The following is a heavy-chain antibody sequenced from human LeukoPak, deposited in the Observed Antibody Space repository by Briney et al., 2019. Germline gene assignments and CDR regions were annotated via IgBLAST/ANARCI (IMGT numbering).Heavy chain of an antibody. V-gene: IGHV1-69*04. J-gene: IGHJ4*02. CDR1: GGTFSSYA. CDR2: IIPILGIA. Sequence: SVKVSCKASGGTFSSYAISWVRQAPGQGLQWMGRIIPILGIANYAQKVQGRVTITADKSTSTAYMELSSLRSEDTAVYYCASKNRLRGVENFDYWGQGTLVTVSS. D-gene: IGHD3-10*01. CDR3: ASKNRLRGVENFDY.